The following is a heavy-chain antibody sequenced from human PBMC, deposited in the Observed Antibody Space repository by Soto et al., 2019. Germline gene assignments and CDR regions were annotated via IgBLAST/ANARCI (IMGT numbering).Heavy chain of an antibody. J-gene: IGHJ4*02. CDR1: GFTFSSYA. Sequence: GGSLRLSCAASGFTFSSYAMSWVRQAPGKGLEWVSAISGSGGSTYYADSVKGRFTISRDNSKNTLYLQMNSLRAEDTAVYYCAKAPSYDSSGYYSSGGYFDYWGQGTLVTVSS. V-gene: IGHV3-23*01. CDR2: ISGSGGST. CDR3: AKAPSYDSSGYYSSGGYFDY. D-gene: IGHD3-22*01.